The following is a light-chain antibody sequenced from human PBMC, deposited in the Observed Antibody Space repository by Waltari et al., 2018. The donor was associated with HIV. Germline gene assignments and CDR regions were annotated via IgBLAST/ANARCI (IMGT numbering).Light chain of an antibody. J-gene: IGKJ1*01. Sequence: VVLPQSPLSLLFTLGQPASISCESSHSLLYSDVSTYLFWFHQRPGQSPRPLIYKVSNRDSGVPDRFSGSGSGTDFTLKISRVEAEDVGVFYCMQSAHWPRTFGQGTKVEIK. CDR1: HSLLYSDVSTY. V-gene: IGKV2-30*01. CDR2: KVS. CDR3: MQSAHWPRT.